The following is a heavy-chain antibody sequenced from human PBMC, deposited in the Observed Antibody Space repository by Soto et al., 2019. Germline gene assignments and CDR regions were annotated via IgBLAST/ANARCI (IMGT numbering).Heavy chain of an antibody. D-gene: IGHD3-10*01. V-gene: IGHV3-64D*06. Sequence: PGGSLRLSCSASGFTFSSYAMHWVRQAPGKGLEYVSAISSNGGSTYYADSVKGRFTISRDNSKNTLYLQMSSLRAEDTAVYYCRYYGSGSYYNIGYYYYGMDVWGQGTTVTVS. CDR2: ISSNGGST. CDR1: GFTFSSYA. CDR3: RYYGSGSYYNIGYYYYGMDV. J-gene: IGHJ6*02.